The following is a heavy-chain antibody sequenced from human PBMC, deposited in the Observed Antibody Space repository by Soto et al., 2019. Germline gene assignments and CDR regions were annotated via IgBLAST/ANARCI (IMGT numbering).Heavy chain of an antibody. CDR1: GGTFSSYA. CDR3: ARAQGSRTSLEIYYYYYYGMDV. V-gene: IGHV1-69*01. CDR2: IIPIPGTA. D-gene: IGHD2-2*01. Sequence: QVQLVQSGAEVKKPGSSVKVSCKASGGTFSSYAISWVRQAPGPGLEWMGGIIPIPGTANYAQKFQGRVTITADESTSTAYMELSSLRSEDTAVYYCARAQGSRTSLEIYYYYYYGMDVWGQGTTVTVSS. J-gene: IGHJ6*02.